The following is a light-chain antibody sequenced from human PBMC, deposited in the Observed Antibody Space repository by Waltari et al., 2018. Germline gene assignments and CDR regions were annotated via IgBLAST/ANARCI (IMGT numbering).Light chain of an antibody. CDR2: SDT. CDR3: RGWDSGSLRV. CDR1: NIGSKS. V-gene: IGLV3-21*04. J-gene: IGLJ3*02. Sequence: SYVLTQPPSVSVAPGKTARITCGGNNIGSKSAHWYQTMPAQVPALVISSDTDRPTGIPGVFSGSNPESPATVTFSGSETGDEADYYCRGWDSGSLRVFGGGTKLSVL.